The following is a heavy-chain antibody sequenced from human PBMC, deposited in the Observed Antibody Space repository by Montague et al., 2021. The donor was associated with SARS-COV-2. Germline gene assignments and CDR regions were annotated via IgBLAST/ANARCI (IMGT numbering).Heavy chain of an antibody. D-gene: IGHD5-18*01. CDR1: GGPISGSSDY. CDR2: VDYSGXT. J-gene: IGHJ4*02. Sequence: SETLSFTCTVTGGPISGSSDYWGWIRQSPGKGPEWIASVDYSGXTXYXXSLKSRLTISVDTSKNQFSLKLNSVTAADTALYYCAKREYSYGWGDWGQGTLVTVSS. CDR3: AKREYSYGWGD. V-gene: IGHV4-39*01.